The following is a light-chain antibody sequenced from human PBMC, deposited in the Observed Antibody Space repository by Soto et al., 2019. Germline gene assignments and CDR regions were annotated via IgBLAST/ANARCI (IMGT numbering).Light chain of an antibody. CDR1: QGVSIW. Sequence: DIQMTQSPSSVSASVGDGVTITCRASQGVSIWLAWYQQKPGKAPNLLIYGASSLQSGVPSRFSGSGSGTNFTLTISSLQPEDFATYYCQQANGFPLTFGGGTKVEIK. CDR2: GAS. CDR3: QQANGFPLT. V-gene: IGKV1-12*01. J-gene: IGKJ4*01.